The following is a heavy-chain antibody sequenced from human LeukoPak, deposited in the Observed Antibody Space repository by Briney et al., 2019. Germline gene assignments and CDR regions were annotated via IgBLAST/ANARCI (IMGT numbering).Heavy chain of an antibody. V-gene: IGHV3-30-3*01. CDR3: ARDSTIRSFDY. J-gene: IGHJ4*02. Sequence: GGSLRLSCAASGFTFSSYAVHWVRQAPGKGLEWVAVISYDGSNKYYADSVKGRFTISRDNSKNTLYLQMNSLRAEDTAVYYCARDSTIRSFDYWGQGTLVTVSS. CDR2: ISYDGSNK. D-gene: IGHD5-12*01. CDR1: GFTFSSYA.